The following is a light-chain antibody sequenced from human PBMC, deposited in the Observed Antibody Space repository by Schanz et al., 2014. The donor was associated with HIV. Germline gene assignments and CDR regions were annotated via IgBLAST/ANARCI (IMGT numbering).Light chain of an antibody. J-gene: IGKJ2*01. CDR3: QQYGSSLLYT. V-gene: IGKV3-20*01. Sequence: EIVLTQSPVILSLSPGERATLSCRASQSVSSSDLAWYQQKPGQAPRLLIYDASSRATGIPDRFSGGGSGTDFTLTISRLEPEDFAVYYCQQYGSSLLYTFGQGTKLEIK. CDR1: QSVSSSD. CDR2: DAS.